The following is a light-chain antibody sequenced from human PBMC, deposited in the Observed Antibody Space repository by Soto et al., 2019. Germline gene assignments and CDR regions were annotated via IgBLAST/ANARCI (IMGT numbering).Light chain of an antibody. V-gene: IGLV4-69*01. CDR3: QTWGTGTVV. Sequence: QLVLTQSPSVSAYLGASVKLTCTLSSGHSSYAIAWHQQQPEKGPRYLMKLNSDGSHNKGDGIPDRFSGSSSGAERYLTISSLQSEDEADYYCQTWGTGTVVFGGGTKLTVL. CDR2: LNSDGSH. CDR1: SGHSSYA. J-gene: IGLJ2*01.